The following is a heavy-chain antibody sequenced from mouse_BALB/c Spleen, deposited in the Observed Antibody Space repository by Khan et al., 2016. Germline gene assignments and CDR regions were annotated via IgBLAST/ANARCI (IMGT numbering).Heavy chain of an antibody. V-gene: IGHV3-2*02. J-gene: IGHJ2*01. CDR1: GYSITSDFA. CDR3: ARGYCCGKGYFDY. D-gene: IGHD1-1*01. Sequence: EVQLQESGPGLVKPSQSLSLTCTVTGYSITSDFAWNWIRQFPGNKLEWMGYISHSGSTSYNPSLKSRFSITRDTSKNQFFLQLNSVTAEDSATDYCARGYCCGKGYFDYWGQGTTLTGSS. CDR2: ISHSGST.